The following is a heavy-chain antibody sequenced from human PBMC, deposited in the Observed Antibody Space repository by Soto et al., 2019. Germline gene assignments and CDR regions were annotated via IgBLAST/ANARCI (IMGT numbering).Heavy chain of an antibody. CDR2: ISSNRGRT. CDR3: AKDLHWYGMDV. V-gene: IGHV3-23*01. CDR1: GFTFGNYF. D-gene: IGHD1-1*01. J-gene: IGHJ6*02. Sequence: EVQLLESGGGLVQPGESLRLSCAASGFTFGNYFMNWVRQAPGKGLVWVSDISSNRGRTHYADSVRGRFTISRDNSRNTLYLQMSSLRAEDTALYYCAKDLHWYGMDVWGQGTTVTVSS.